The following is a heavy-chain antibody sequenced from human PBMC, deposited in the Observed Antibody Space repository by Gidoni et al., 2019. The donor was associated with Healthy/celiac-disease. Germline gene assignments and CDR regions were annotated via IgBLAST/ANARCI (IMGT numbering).Heavy chain of an antibody. CDR3: AKDIRSGYPSDYGMDV. CDR2: ISWNSGSI. J-gene: IGHJ6*02. Sequence: EVQLVASGGGLVQPGRSLRLSCAASGFTFDDYAMHWVRQAPGKGLGWVSGISWNSGSIGYADSVKGRFTISRDNAKNSLYLQMNSLRAEDTALYYCAKDIRSGYPSDYGMDVWGQGTTVTVSS. V-gene: IGHV3-9*01. D-gene: IGHD3-3*01. CDR1: GFTFDDYA.